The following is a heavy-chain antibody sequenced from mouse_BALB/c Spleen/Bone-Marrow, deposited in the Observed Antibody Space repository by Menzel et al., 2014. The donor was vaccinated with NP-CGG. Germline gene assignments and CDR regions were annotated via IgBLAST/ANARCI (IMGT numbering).Heavy chain of an antibody. V-gene: IGHV5-6-2*01. CDR1: GFTFSSYY. CDR3: ARRQRGSSFYYFDY. D-gene: IGHD1-1*01. CDR2: INSNGGLT. Sequence: EVQRVESGGGLVKLGGSLKLSCAASGFTFSSYYMSWVRQTPEKRLELVAAINSNGGLTYYPDTVKGRFTISRDNAKNILYLQMSSLKSDDTALYYCARRQRGSSFYYFDYWGQGTTLTVSS. J-gene: IGHJ2*01.